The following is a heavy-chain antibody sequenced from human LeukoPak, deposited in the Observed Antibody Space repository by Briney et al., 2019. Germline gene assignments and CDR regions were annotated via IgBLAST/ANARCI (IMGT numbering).Heavy chain of an antibody. J-gene: IGHJ5*02. CDR1: GGTFSSYA. V-gene: IGHV1-69*05. CDR3: ASLIARAGSDWFDP. Sequence: ASVKVSCKASGGTFSSYAISWVRQAPGQGLEWMGGIIPIFGTANYAQKFQGRVTTTTDESTSTAYMELSSLRSEDTAVYYCASLIARAGSDWFDPWGQGTLVTVSS. D-gene: IGHD3-22*01. CDR2: IIPIFGTA.